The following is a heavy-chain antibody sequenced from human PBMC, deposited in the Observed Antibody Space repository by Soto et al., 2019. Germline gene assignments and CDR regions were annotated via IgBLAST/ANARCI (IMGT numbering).Heavy chain of an antibody. D-gene: IGHD3-10*01. Sequence: SEALSLTCAVYGGSFSGYYWSWIRQPPGKGLEWIGEINHSGSTNYNPSLKSRVTISVDTSKNQFSLKLSSVTAADTAVYYCARGRLRITMVRGVKDYYYYGMDVCGQRTTGTVS. CDR2: INHSGST. CDR1: GGSFSGYY. V-gene: IGHV4-34*01. CDR3: ARGRLRITMVRGVKDYYYYGMDV. J-gene: IGHJ6*02.